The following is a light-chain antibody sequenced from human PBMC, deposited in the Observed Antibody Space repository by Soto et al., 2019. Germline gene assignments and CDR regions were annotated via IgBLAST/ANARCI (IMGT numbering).Light chain of an antibody. Sequence: SYELTQPPSVSVAPGQTARITCGGNNIGSKSVHWYQQKPGQAPVLVVYDDNDRPSGMPEQFSGSNSENTATLAISRVEAVDEDDEYCQLWESSSDHYVVFGGGTKLTVL. CDR3: QLWESSSDHYVV. J-gene: IGLJ2*01. CDR1: NIGSKS. CDR2: DDN. V-gene: IGLV3-21*02.